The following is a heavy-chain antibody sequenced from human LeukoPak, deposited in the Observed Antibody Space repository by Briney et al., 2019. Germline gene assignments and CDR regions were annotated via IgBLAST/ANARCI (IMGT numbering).Heavy chain of an antibody. Sequence: ASVKVSCKACGYTFTGYYMHWVRQAPGQGLEWMGWINPNSGGTNYAQKFQGRVTMTRDTSISTAYMELSRLRSDDTAVYYCARDLAPTYYYDSSGSTTLYWGQGTLVTVSS. CDR3: ARDLAPTYYYDSSGSTTLY. V-gene: IGHV1-2*02. J-gene: IGHJ4*02. CDR2: INPNSGGT. CDR1: GYTFTGYY. D-gene: IGHD3-22*01.